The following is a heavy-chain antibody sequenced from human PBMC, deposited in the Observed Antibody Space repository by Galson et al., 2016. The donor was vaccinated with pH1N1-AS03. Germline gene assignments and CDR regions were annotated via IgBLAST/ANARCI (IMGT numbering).Heavy chain of an antibody. CDR3: ARGSNDYGSY. CDR1: GYSFPSHW. D-gene: IGHD4-17*01. CDR2: IYPSDSDT. Sequence: QSGAEVKKPGESLKISCKGSGYSFPSHWIAWVRQMPGKGLEWMGIIYPSDSDTRYNSSFQGQVTISADTSISTAYLQWNSLKAPDTAIYYCARGSNDYGSYWGQGTLVTVSS. V-gene: IGHV5-51*01. J-gene: IGHJ4*02.